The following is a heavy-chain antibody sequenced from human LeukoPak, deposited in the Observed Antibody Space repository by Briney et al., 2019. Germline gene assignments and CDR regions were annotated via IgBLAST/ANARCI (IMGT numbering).Heavy chain of an antibody. CDR1: GFIFSTYS. CDR2: TFHSGST. CDR3: ARAIPYYFDSGSFWDY. V-gene: IGHV4-4*02. Sequence: GSLRLSCAASGFIFSTYSMNWVRQPPGKGLEWIGETFHSGSTNSNPSLKSRVTISVDKSKNQFSLKLSSVTAADTAVYYCARAIPYYFDSGSFWDYWGQGTLVTVSS. J-gene: IGHJ4*02. D-gene: IGHD3-10*01.